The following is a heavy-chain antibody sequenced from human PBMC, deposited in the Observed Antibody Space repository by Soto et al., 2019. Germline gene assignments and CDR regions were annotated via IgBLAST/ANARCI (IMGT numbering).Heavy chain of an antibody. CDR2: IIPILGIA. V-gene: IGHV1-69*08. CDR3: ARDGMATITD. J-gene: IGHJ4*02. CDR1: GGTLRSYT. D-gene: IGHD5-12*01. Sequence: QVQLVQSGAEVKKPGSSVKVSCRSSGGTLRSYTISWVRQAPGQGLEWMGRIIPILGIANYAQKFQGRVTITADKSTSTAYMELSSLRSEDTAVYYCARDGMATITDWGQGTLVTVSS.